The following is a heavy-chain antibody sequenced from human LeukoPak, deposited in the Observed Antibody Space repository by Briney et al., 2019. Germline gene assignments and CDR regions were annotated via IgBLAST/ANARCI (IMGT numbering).Heavy chain of an antibody. V-gene: IGHV3-7*01. CDR3: ARDGDPSSSGSDWFDP. CDR2: INQDGSEE. J-gene: IGHJ5*02. D-gene: IGHD6-6*01. Sequence: GGSLRLSCAASGFSFSNYWMTWVRQAPGKGLEWVAHINQDGSEEHYMDSVKARFTISRDNAKNSLSLQMNSLRAEDTAVYYCARDGDPSSSGSDWFDPWGQGTLVTVSS. CDR1: GFSFSNYW.